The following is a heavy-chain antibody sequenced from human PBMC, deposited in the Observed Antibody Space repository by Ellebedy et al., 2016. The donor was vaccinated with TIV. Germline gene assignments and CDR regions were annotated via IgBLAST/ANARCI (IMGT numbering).Heavy chain of an antibody. CDR2: IYYSGST. CDR1: GFTFSSYW. Sequence: ESLKISCAVSGFTFSSYWMHWIRQPPGKGLEWLGSIYYSGSTYYNPSLKSRVTISVDTSKNQFSLKLSSVTAADTAVYYWARAWGAVAGTWGFDYWGQGTLVTVSS. J-gene: IGHJ4*02. D-gene: IGHD6-19*01. CDR3: ARAWGAVAGTWGFDY. V-gene: IGHV4-39*07.